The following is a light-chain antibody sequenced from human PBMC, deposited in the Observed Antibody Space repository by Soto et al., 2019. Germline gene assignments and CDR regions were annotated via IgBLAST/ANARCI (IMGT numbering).Light chain of an antibody. CDR1: SSDVGGYNY. J-gene: IGLJ2*01. V-gene: IGLV2-8*01. CDR3: SSFAGNNNLV. CDR2: EVS. Sequence: QSALTQPPSASGSPGQSVTISCTGTSSDVGGYNYVSWYQQHPGKAPKRMISEVSKRPSGVPDRFSGSKSGNTASLTVSGLQAEDDGDYYCSSFAGNNNLVFGGGTKLTVL.